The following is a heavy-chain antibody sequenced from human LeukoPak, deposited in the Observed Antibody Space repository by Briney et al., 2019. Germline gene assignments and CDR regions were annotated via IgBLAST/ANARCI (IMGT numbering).Heavy chain of an antibody. CDR3: ARGPGYSSSWYDY. V-gene: IGHV4-59*01. Sequence: SETLSLTCAVSGGSISSYYWSWIRQPPGKGLEWIGYIYYSGSTNYNPSLMSRVTISVDTSKNQFSLKLSSVTAADTAVYYCARGPGYSSSWYDYWGQGTLVTVSS. CDR1: GGSISSYY. CDR2: IYYSGST. D-gene: IGHD6-13*01. J-gene: IGHJ4*02.